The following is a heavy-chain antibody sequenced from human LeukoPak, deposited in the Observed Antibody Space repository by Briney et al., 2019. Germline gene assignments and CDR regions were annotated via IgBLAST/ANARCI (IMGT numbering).Heavy chain of an antibody. D-gene: IGHD2-2*01. CDR1: GVTFYDYG. V-gene: IGHV3-43*02. Sequence: GGSLRLSCAASGVTFYDYGMSWVRHAPGQGLDWVSLISGVVGSTYYADSVKGRFTISRDNSKSSLFMQMSSLRTEDTALYYSAQYLGSSWDYF. J-gene: IGHJ4*01. CDR2: ISGVVGST. CDR3: AQYLGSSWDYF.